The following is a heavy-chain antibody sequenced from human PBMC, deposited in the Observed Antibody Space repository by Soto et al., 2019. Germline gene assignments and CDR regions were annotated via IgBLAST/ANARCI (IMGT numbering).Heavy chain of an antibody. D-gene: IGHD2-2*01. CDR3: ARAEQKIGYCSSTSCSQAY. Sequence: ASVKVSCKASGYTFTGYYMHWVRQAPGQGLEWMGWINPNSGGTNYAQKFQGWVTMTRDTSISTAYMELSRLRSDDTAVYYCARAEQKIGYCSSTSCSQAYWGQGTLVTVSS. V-gene: IGHV1-2*04. CDR1: GYTFTGYY. CDR2: INPNSGGT. J-gene: IGHJ4*02.